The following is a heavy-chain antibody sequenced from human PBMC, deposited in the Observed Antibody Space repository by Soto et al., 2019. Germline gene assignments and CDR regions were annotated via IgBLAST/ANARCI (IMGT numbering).Heavy chain of an antibody. CDR2: IYYSGST. D-gene: IGHD3-3*01. J-gene: IGHJ4*02. Sequence: SSETLSLTCTVSGGSISSYYWSWIRQPPGKGLEWIGYIYYSGSTNYNPSLKSRVTISVDTSKNQFSLKLSSVTAADTAVYYCARHRNDFWSGYPFDYWGQGTLVTVSS. CDR1: GGSISSYY. V-gene: IGHV4-59*08. CDR3: ARHRNDFWSGYPFDY.